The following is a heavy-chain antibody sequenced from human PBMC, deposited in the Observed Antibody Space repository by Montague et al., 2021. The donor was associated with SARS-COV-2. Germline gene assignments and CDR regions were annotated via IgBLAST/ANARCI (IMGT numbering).Heavy chain of an antibody. J-gene: IGHJ6*02. CDR3: ARLLRSCTNGVCRTYYYYAMDV. CDR1: GGSISGYY. V-gene: IGHV4-59*01. Sequence: SETLSLTCTVSGGSISGYYWSWIRQPPGKGLEWIGYIYYSGSTKXXPFLESRVTVSVDRSKNQVSLKLSSVTAADTAVYYCARLLRSCTNGVCRTYYYYAMDVWGQGTTATVSS. D-gene: IGHD2-8*01. CDR2: IYYSGST.